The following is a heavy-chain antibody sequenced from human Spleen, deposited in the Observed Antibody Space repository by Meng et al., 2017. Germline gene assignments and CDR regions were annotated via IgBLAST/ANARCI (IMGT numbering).Heavy chain of an antibody. CDR2: IKQDGSEK. V-gene: IGHV3-7*01. CDR3: ARHSSSWSNDAFDI. Sequence: GGSLRLSCVASGFSFTDAWMSWVRQAPGKGLEWVANIKQDGSEKYYVDSVKGRFTISRDNAKNSLYLQMNSLRAEDTAVYYCARHSSSWSNDAFDIWGQGTMVTVSS. CDR1: GFSFTDAW. D-gene: IGHD6-13*01. J-gene: IGHJ3*02.